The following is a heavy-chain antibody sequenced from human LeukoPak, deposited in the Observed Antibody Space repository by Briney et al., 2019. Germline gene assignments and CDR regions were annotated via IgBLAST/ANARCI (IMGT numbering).Heavy chain of an antibody. J-gene: IGHJ4*02. CDR3: ARDKAGRYYDSSGYYFDY. CDR1: GGSISSSSYY. D-gene: IGHD3-22*01. V-gene: IGHV4-39*07. CDR2: IYTSGST. Sequence: SETLSLTCTVSGGSISSSSYYWGWIRQPPGKGLEWIGRIYTSGSTNYNPSLKSRVTMSVDTSKNQFSLKLSSVTAADTAVYYCARDKAGRYYDSSGYYFDYWGQGTLVTVSS.